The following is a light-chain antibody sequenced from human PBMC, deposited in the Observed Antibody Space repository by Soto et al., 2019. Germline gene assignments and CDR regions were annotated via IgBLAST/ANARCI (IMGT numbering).Light chain of an antibody. J-gene: IGKJ5*01. CDR3: QHNGRS. CDR2: DAS. V-gene: IGKV3-11*01. CDR1: QSVSSY. Sequence: EIVLTQSPATLSLSPGERATLSCRASQSVSSYLAWYQQKPGQAPRLLIYDASNRATGIPARFSGSGSGTDFTLTISSLEPEDSAVYYCQHNGRSFGQGARLEIK.